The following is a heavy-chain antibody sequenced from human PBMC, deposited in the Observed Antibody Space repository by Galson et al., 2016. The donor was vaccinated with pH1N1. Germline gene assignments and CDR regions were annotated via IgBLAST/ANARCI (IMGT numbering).Heavy chain of an antibody. J-gene: IGHJ6*02. V-gene: IGHV1-2*04. Sequence: SVKVSCKASGYTFTSYGITWVRQAPGQGLEWMGWISPDSGGTVYAQKFQDWVTMTWDTSISTTYMEVTRLTSDDTAVYFCATSSPHITGTTGFFGLDVWGQGTTVTVSS. CDR2: ISPDSGGT. CDR1: GYTFTSYG. D-gene: IGHD1-7*01. CDR3: ATSSPHITGTTGFFGLDV.